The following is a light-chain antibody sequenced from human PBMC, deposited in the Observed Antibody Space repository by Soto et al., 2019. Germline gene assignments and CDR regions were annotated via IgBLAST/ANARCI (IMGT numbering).Light chain of an antibody. CDR3: VKSYTTSRT. Sequence: DIQMTQSPSSLSASVGDRVSVTCRASQSISTFLNWYQQRPGEAPKLLIYTASSLQSGVPSRFSGSGSGADFTLTIGSLQAEDFSTYYCVKSYTTSRTFGQGTKV. CDR1: QSISTF. CDR2: TAS. V-gene: IGKV1-39*01. J-gene: IGKJ1*01.